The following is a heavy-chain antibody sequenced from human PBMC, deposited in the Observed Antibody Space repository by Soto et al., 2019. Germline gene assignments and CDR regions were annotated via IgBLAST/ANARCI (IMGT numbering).Heavy chain of an antibody. J-gene: IGHJ1*01. CDR2: ISRDGSMT. Sequence: PGGALRLSCAASRVTFNNYWMYWVRQSPGKGLVRVSRISRDGSMTSYADSVKGRFTISRDHAKNSLYLPMNSLRADDTAVSYCTRGPRGPTDFWGQGPPVSVSS. D-gene: IGHD6-25*01. CDR1: RVTFNNYW. V-gene: IGHV3-74*01. CDR3: TRGPRGPTDF.